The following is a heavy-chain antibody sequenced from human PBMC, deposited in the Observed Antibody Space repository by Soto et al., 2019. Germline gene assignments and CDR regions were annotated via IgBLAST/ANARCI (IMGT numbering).Heavy chain of an antibody. V-gene: IGHV1-46*01. CDR1: GYTFSTYY. CDR2: INPSGGST. CDR3: ARYDNKGYYFDY. D-gene: IGHD1-1*01. J-gene: IGHJ4*02. Sequence: GASVKVSCKASGYTFSTYYMHWVRQAPGQGYEWMGIINPSGGSTTYAQKFQGRVTMTRDTSTTTVYMELSSLKSEDTAVYYCARYDNKGYYFDYWGRGTLVTVS.